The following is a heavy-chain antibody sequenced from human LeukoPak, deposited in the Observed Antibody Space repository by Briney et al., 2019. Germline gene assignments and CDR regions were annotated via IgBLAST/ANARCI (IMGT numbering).Heavy chain of an antibody. CDR1: GGSISSYY. D-gene: IGHD5-18*01. CDR3: ARGVSRGYSYGRYYMDV. J-gene: IGHJ6*03. CDR2: IYYSGST. V-gene: IGHV4-59*01. Sequence: SETLSLTCTVSGGSISSYYWSWIRQPPGKGLEWIGYIYYSGSTNNNPSLKSRVTISVDKSKNQISLKLSSVTAADTAVYYCARGVSRGYSYGRYYMDVWGKGPRSPSP.